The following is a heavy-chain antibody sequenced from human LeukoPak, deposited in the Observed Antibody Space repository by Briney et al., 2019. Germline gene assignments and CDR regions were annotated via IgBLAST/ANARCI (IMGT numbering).Heavy chain of an antibody. J-gene: IGHJ3*02. Sequence: ASVKVSCKASGYTFTGYYMHWVRQAPGQGLEWMGWINPNSGGTNYAQKFQGRVTMTRDTSISTAYMELSRLRSDDTAVYYCASGRRYCSSTSCYPHDAFDIWGQGTMVTVSS. CDR1: GYTFTGYY. D-gene: IGHD2-2*01. CDR3: ASGRRYCSSTSCYPHDAFDI. CDR2: INPNSGGT. V-gene: IGHV1-2*02.